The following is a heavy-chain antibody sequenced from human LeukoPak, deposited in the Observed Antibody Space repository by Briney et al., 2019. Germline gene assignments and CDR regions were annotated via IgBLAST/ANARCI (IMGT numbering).Heavy chain of an antibody. J-gene: IGHJ4*02. D-gene: IGHD1-26*01. CDR3: TTYVGATAY. CDR2: IKTKTDDGAT. CDR1: GFTFSNAR. V-gene: IGHV3-15*01. Sequence: GGSLRLSCAASGFTFSNARMNWVRQAPGKGLGWVGRIKTKTDDGATDYSAPVKARFTISRDDSKTTLYLQMNGLKTEDTAIYYCTTYVGATAYWGQGTLVTVSS.